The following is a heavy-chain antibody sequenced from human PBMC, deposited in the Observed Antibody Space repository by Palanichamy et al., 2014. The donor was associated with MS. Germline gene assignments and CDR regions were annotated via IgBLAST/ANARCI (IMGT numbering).Heavy chain of an antibody. D-gene: IGHD3-16*01. Sequence: SLRLSCAASGFTFSSYGMHWVRQAPGKGLEWVAVISYDGNNKYYADSVKGRITISRDNSKNTLYLQMNSLGVEDTAVYYCAKFKWGSSGAFDYWGQGTLVTVSS. CDR2: ISYDGNNK. V-gene: IGHV3-30*18. J-gene: IGHJ4*02. CDR1: GFTFSSYG. CDR3: AKFKWGSSGAFDY.